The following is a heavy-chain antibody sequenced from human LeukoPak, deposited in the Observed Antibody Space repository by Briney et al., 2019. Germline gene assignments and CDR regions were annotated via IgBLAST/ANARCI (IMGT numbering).Heavy chain of an antibody. CDR3: AKDKAYDFWSGYYDY. Sequence: GGSLRLXCAASGFTYDDYAMHWVRQAPGKGLEWVSGISWNSGSIGYADSVKGRFTISRDNAKNSLYLQMNSLRAEDMALYYCAKDKAYDFWSGYYDYWGQGTLVTVSS. J-gene: IGHJ4*02. CDR1: GFTYDDYA. CDR2: ISWNSGSI. V-gene: IGHV3-9*03. D-gene: IGHD3-3*01.